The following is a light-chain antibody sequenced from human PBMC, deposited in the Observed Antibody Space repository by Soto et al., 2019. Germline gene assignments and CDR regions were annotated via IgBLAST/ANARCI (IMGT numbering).Light chain of an antibody. Sequence: DIQMTQSPSSLSASVGDRVSITCQASQDIKKYVNWYQQKPGKLPNLLIYDATTLKKGVSPRFSGSGSWTHFSLVISDLQPEDVVTYYCQEYENIHTWTFGQGTKVEI. CDR2: DAT. J-gene: IGKJ1*01. V-gene: IGKV1-33*01. CDR1: QDIKKY. CDR3: QEYENIHTWT.